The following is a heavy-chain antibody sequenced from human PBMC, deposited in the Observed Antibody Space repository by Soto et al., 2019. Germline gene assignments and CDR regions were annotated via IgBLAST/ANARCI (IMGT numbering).Heavy chain of an antibody. Sequence: QVQLVQSGAEVKKPGASVKVSCKASGYTFTSYGISWVRQAPGQGLEWMGWISAYNGNTNYAQKLQGRVTMTTDTSTSTAYMELRSMRYDDTAVYYCARTLVRPSLHYGMDVWGQGTTVTVSS. J-gene: IGHJ6*02. D-gene: IGHD2-2*01. CDR3: ARTLVRPSLHYGMDV. CDR1: GYTFTSYG. V-gene: IGHV1-18*01. CDR2: ISAYNGNT.